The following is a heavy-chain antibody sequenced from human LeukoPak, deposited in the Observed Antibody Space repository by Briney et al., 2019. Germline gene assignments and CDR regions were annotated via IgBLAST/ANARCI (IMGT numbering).Heavy chain of an antibody. CDR1: GGSFSGYY. CDR3: ARGYTVTIDY. J-gene: IGHJ4*02. D-gene: IGHD4-17*01. Sequence: PSETLSLTCAVYGGSFSGYYWSWIRQPPGKGLEWIGEINHSGSTNYNPSLKSRVTISVDTSKNQFSLKLSSVTAADTAVYYCARGYTVTIDYWGQGTLVTVSS. V-gene: IGHV4-34*01. CDR2: INHSGST.